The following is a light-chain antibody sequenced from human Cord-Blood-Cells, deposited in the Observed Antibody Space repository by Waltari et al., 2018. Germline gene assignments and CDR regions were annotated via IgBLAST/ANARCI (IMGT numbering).Light chain of an antibody. V-gene: IGKV1-5*01. CDR2: DAS. CDR3: QQYNSYSQT. Sequence: DIQMTQSPSTLSASVGDRVTITCRASQSISSWLAWYQQKPGKAPKLLIYDASSLESGVPERFSGSGSGTEFTLTISSLQPDDFATYYCQQYNSYSQTFGQGTKLEIK. J-gene: IGKJ2*01. CDR1: QSISSW.